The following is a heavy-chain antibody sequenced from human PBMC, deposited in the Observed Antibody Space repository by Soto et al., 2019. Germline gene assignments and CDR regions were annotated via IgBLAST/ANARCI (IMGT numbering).Heavy chain of an antibody. D-gene: IGHD4-17*01. Sequence: QVQLVQSGAEVKKPGSSVKVSCKASGGTFSSYTISWVRQAPGQGLEWMGRIIPILGIANYAQKLQGRVTIPADKATCTAYVELSSLRFELTAVYYCAREPHHSGASFRYWYFDLWGRGTLVTVSS. CDR3: AREPHHSGASFRYWYFDL. CDR2: IIPILGIA. J-gene: IGHJ2*01. CDR1: GGTFSSYT. V-gene: IGHV1-69*08.